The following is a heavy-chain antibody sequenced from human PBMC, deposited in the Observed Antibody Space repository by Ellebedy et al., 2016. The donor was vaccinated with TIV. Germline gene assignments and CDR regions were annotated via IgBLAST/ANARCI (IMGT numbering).Heavy chain of an antibody. CDR2: ISSSEDFI. Sequence: GESLKISXAASGFTFSSYNMNWVRQTPGKGLEWVSSISSSEDFIEYADSVQGRFTISRDNSKNTLYLQMNSLRAEDTAVYYCAKHDYCSITACPFDYWGQGTLVPVSS. J-gene: IGHJ4*02. CDR3: AKHDYCSITACPFDY. V-gene: IGHV3-21*04. CDR1: GFTFSSYN. D-gene: IGHD2-2*01.